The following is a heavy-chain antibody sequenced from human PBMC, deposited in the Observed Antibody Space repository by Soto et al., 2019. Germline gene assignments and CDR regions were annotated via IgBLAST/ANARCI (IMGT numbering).Heavy chain of an antibody. CDR1: EENFISYG. D-gene: IGHD1-1*01. J-gene: IGHJ4*02. V-gene: IGHV5-51*01. CDR3: ARPRFPGGTTISYFDY. Sequence: RGSEENFISYGVGCMRKIPGKGLEWMGIIYPGDSDTRYSPSFQGQVTISADKSISTAYLQWSSLKASDTAMYYCARPRFPGGTTISYFDYWGQGTLVTVSS. CDR2: IYPGDSDT.